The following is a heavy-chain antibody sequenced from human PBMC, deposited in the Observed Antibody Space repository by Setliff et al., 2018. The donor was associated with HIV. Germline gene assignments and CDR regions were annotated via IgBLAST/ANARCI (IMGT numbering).Heavy chain of an antibody. V-gene: IGHV3-48*04. J-gene: IGHJ4*02. CDR1: GFTFSTYT. CDR3: ARAGVYYDSSGYCIDY. CDR2: ISSSGNTI. Sequence: PGGSLRLSCAASGFTFSTYTMNWVRQAPGKGLEWVSYISSSGNTIYYADSVKGRFTISRDNAKNSLYLQMNSLRAEDTAVYYCARAGVYYDSSGYCIDYWGQGTLVTVSS. D-gene: IGHD3-22*01.